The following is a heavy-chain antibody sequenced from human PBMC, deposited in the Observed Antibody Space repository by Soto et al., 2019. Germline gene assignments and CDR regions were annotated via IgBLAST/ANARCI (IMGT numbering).Heavy chain of an antibody. CDR1: GFTFSTYW. Sequence: EVQLVESGGGLVQPGGSLRLSCAASGFTFSTYWMHWVRQVPGKGLVWVSRIGSDGRSTNYADSVKGRFTVSRDNAKSTLYLQMNSLRAEDTAVYYCARDANNSVDSWGQGTLVTVSS. D-gene: IGHD1-20*01. CDR3: ARDANNSVDS. V-gene: IGHV3-74*01. J-gene: IGHJ4*02. CDR2: IGSDGRST.